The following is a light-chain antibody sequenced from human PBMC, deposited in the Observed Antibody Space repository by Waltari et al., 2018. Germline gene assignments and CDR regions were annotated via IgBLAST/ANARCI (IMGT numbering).Light chain of an antibody. Sequence: SYVLTQPPSVSVAPGQTATITCGGANIGTYSVHWYHQKPGQAPVLVVYDDRDRPSGIPGLFSGSTAGNTATLTISRVEAADEADYYCQVWDNRRDHRWVFGGGTKLTVL. CDR2: DDR. J-gene: IGLJ3*02. CDR1: NIGTYS. V-gene: IGLV3-21*02. CDR3: QVWDNRRDHRWV.